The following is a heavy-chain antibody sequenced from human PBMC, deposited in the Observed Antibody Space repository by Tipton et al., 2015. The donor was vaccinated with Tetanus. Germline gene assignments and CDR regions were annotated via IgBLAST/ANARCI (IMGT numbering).Heavy chain of an antibody. CDR2: VYSSGSA. CDR3: ARANGPGSYLDY. J-gene: IGHJ4*02. V-gene: IGHV4-4*07. Sequence: GLVKPSETLSLTCSVSGGSVNLYFWSWIRQPAGKGLEWIGRVYSSGSASYNPSLKSRGSMSIDTSTNHFSLKLTSVTAADTAVYYCARANGPGSYLDYWGQGTLVTVSS. CDR1: GGSVNLYF. D-gene: IGHD2-8*01.